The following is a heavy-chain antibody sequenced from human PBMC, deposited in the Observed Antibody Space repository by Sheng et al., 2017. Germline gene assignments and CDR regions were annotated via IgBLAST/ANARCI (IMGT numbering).Heavy chain of an antibody. CDR2: IYYSGST. V-gene: IGHV4-39*01. J-gene: IGHJ5*02. CDR3: ARHIRRTGTFNWFDP. CDR1: GGSISSSSYY. D-gene: IGHD1-7*01. Sequence: QLQLQESGPGLVKPSETLSLTCTVSGGSISSSSYYWGWIRQPPGKGLEWIGSIYYSGSTYYNPSLKSRVTISVDTSKNQFSLKLSSVTAADTAVYYCARHIRRTGTFNWFDPWGQGTLVTVSS.